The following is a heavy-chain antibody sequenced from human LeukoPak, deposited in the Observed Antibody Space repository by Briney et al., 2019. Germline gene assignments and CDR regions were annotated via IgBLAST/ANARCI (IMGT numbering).Heavy chain of an antibody. CDR1: GGSISSYY. CDR3: ARLDGDGYNYIGY. D-gene: IGHD5-24*01. V-gene: IGHV4-59*08. Sequence: SETLSLTCTVSGGSISSYYWSWIRQPPGKGLEWIGYIYYSGSTNYNPSLKSRVTISVDTSKNQFSLKLSSVTAADTAVYYCARLDGDGYNYIGYWGQGTLVTVSS. J-gene: IGHJ4*02. CDR2: IYYSGST.